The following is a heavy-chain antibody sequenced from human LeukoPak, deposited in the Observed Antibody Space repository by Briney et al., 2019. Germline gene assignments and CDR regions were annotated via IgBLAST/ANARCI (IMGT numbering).Heavy chain of an antibody. CDR3: ARRPFSGWVGFDY. J-gene: IGHJ4*02. CDR2: FYYSGNT. V-gene: IGHV4-39*01. D-gene: IGHD6-25*01. Sequence: TSETLSLTCTVSGGSITSSSYYWGWIRQPPGKGLKWIGTFYYSGNTYYSPSLKSRVTISVDTSKNQFSLKLSSVTAADTAVYYCARRPFSGWVGFDYWGQGALVTVSS. CDR1: GGSITSSSYY.